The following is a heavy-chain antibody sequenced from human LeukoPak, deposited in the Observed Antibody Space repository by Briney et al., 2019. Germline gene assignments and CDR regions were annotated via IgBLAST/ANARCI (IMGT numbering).Heavy chain of an antibody. CDR2: IYYSGST. CDR3: ARRIAVAGGYFDH. Sequence: SETLSLTCTVSGGSISSYYWSWIRQPPGKGLEWIGYIYYSGSTSYNPSLKSRLTISVDTSKNQLSLKVSSVTAADTAVYYCARRIAVAGGYFDHWGQGSLVTVSS. D-gene: IGHD6-19*01. CDR1: GGSISSYY. V-gene: IGHV4-59*08. J-gene: IGHJ4*02.